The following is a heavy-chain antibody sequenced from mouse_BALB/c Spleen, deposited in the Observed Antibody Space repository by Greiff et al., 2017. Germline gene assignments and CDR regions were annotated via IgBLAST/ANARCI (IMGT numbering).Heavy chain of an antibody. CDR3: ARPRDYGYDFDY. V-gene: IGHV1-18*01. D-gene: IGHD1-2*01. CDR2: VNPTNGGT. CDR1: GYSFTGYY. Sequence: EVQLQQSGPDLVKPGASVKISCKASGYSFTGYYMHWVKQSPGQSLEWIGRVNPTNGGTSYNQKFKGKAIVTVDKSSSTAYMELRSLPSEDAAVYECARPRDYGYDFDYWGQGTTLTVSS. J-gene: IGHJ2*01.